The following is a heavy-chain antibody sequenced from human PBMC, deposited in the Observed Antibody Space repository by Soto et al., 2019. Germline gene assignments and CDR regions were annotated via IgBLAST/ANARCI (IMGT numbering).Heavy chain of an antibody. Sequence: QVQLVQSGAEVKMPGASVKVSCKASGYTFTRNGISWVRQAPGQGLEWMGWVSAYNGNTKYAPKLQGRVTMTTDTSTSTAYMGLRSLRSYDTAVYCCVRVADVDYMHWRYFAHWGQGTLVTVSS. D-gene: IGHD4-17*01. CDR1: GYTFTRNG. CDR3: VRVADVDYMHWRYFAH. J-gene: IGHJ4*02. CDR2: VSAYNGNT. V-gene: IGHV1-18*01.